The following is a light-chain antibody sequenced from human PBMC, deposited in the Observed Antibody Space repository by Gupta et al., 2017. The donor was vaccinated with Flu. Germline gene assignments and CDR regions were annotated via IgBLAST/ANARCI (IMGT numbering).Light chain of an antibody. CDR1: QSISSF. CDR2: AAS. V-gene: IGKV1-39*01. Sequence: DIQMTQSPSSLSASVGDRVTITCRASQSISSFLNWYQQKPGKAPKLLIFAASTLQSAVPSRFSGRGSGTDFTLTISRLQPEDFATYYCQQSNFSPFTFGGGTKVEIK. J-gene: IGKJ4*01. CDR3: QQSNFSPFT.